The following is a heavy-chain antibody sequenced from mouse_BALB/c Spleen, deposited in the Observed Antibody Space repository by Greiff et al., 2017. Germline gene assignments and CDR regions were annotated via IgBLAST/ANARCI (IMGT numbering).Heavy chain of an antibody. Sequence: EVKLMESGGDLVKPGGSLKLSCAASGFTFSSYGMSWVRQTPDKRLEWVATISSGGSYTYYPDSVKGRFTISRDNAKNTLYLQMSSLKSEDTAMYYCARVGVTTRYYFDYWGQGTTLTVSA. V-gene: IGHV5-6*01. CDR3: ARVGVTTRYYFDY. J-gene: IGHJ2*01. CDR2: ISSGGSYT. CDR1: GFTFSSYG. D-gene: IGHD2-2*01.